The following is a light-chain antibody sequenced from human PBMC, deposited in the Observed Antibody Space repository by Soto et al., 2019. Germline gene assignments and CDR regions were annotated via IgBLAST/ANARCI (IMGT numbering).Light chain of an antibody. Sequence: QPALTQPPSASGSPGQSVTISCTGTSGDVGGYDYVSWYQQHPGKAPKLMIYEVTKRPLGLPDRFSGSKSGNTASLTVSGLQAEDEADYYCSSYAGSDNPDVFGTGTKVTVL. CDR2: EVT. CDR1: SGDVGGYDY. CDR3: SSYAGSDNPDV. J-gene: IGLJ1*01. V-gene: IGLV2-8*01.